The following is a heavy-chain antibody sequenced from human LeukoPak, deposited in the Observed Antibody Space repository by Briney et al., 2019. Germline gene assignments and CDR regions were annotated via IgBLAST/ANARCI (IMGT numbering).Heavy chain of an antibody. V-gene: IGHV4-4*02. CDR1: GGSISSSNW. CDR3: ARGPYYDILTGVFDY. CDR2: IYHSGSN. J-gene: IGHJ4*02. D-gene: IGHD3-9*01. Sequence: SGTLSLTCAVSGGSISSSNWWSWVRQPPGKGLDRIGEIYHSGSNNYNPTLKSRVTISVDKSKNKFSLKLSSVTAADTAVYYGARGPYYDILTGVFDYWGQGTLVTVSS.